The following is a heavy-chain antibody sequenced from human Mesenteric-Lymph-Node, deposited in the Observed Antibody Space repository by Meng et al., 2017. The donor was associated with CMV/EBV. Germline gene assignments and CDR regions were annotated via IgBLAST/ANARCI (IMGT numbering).Heavy chain of an antibody. J-gene: IGHJ4*02. CDR1: EFTFSSYW. V-gene: IGHV3-74*01. Sequence: GESLKISCAVSEFTFSSYWMHWVRQAPGKGLVWVSRINSDGSGTTYADSVKGRFTISRDNAKNSLYLQMNSLRAEDTAVYYCARAPKLGLRFLEWLSPHFDYWGQGTLVTVSS. D-gene: IGHD3-3*01. CDR2: INSDGSGT. CDR3: ARAPKLGLRFLEWLSPHFDY.